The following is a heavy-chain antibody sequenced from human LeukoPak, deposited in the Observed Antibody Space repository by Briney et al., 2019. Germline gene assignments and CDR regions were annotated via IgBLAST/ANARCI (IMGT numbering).Heavy chain of an antibody. D-gene: IGHD2-2*01. CDR3: ARDLRYCSSTSCYYYFDY. Sequence: ASVKVSCKASGGTFSSYAISWVRQAPGQGLEWMGGIIPIFGTANYAQKSQGRVTITADESTSTAYMELSSLRSEDTAVYYCARDLRYCSSTSCYYYFDYWGQGTLVTVSS. V-gene: IGHV1-69*13. J-gene: IGHJ4*02. CDR2: IIPIFGTA. CDR1: GGTFSSYA.